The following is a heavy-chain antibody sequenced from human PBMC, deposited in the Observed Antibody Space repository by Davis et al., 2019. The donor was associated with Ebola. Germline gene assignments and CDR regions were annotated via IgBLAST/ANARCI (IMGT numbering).Heavy chain of an antibody. CDR2: ISGSGGTT. CDR3: ARKTEFDY. CDR1: GFTFSSYA. V-gene: IGHV3-23*01. Sequence: GESLKISCAASGFTFSSYAMTWVRQAPGKGLEWVSAISGSGGTTYYAGSVKGRFTISRDNSKNTLYLQMNSLRAEDTAVYYCARKTEFDYWGQGTLVTVSS. J-gene: IGHJ4*02. D-gene: IGHD1-1*01.